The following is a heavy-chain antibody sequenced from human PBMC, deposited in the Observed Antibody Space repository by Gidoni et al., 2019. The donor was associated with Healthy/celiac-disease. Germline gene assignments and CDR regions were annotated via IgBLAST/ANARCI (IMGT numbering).Heavy chain of an antibody. D-gene: IGHD3-10*01. J-gene: IGHJ4*02. CDR2: ISGSGGST. Sequence: EVQLLESGGGLVQPGGSLRLSFAASGFTFSSYAMSWVRQAPGKGLEWVSAISGSGGSTYYADSVKGRFTISRDNSKNTLYLQMNSLRAEDTAVYYCAKDVWFGELSHQTGGQGTLVTVSS. CDR3: AKDVWFGELSHQT. CDR1: GFTFSSYA. V-gene: IGHV3-23*01.